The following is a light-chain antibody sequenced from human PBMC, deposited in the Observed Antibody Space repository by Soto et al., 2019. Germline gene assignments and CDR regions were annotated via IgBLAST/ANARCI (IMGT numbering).Light chain of an antibody. CDR3: QQYYSAPYT. Sequence: DIVLTQSPDSLAVSLGERATINCKSSQSILYSHNNESYLAWFQKKPGQPPKLLVYLTSARESAVPDRFSGSGSGTDFTLTISSLQAEDVAIYYCQQYYSAPYTFGQGTKVEI. J-gene: IGKJ2*01. CDR1: QSILYSHNNESY. V-gene: IGKV4-1*01. CDR2: LTS.